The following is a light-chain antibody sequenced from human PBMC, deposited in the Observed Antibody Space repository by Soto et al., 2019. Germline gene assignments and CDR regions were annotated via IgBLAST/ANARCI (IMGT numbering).Light chain of an antibody. CDR2: DVS. V-gene: IGKV3-11*01. J-gene: IGKJ5*01. CDR3: QQRSSLPRT. Sequence: LTQSPPTLSSSTGDRATLSCRASQSISSYLAWYQQKPGKAPRLLIYDVSNVETGVPSRFSGSGSGTDFTLTISSVEPDDFAIYICQQRSSLPRTFGQGTRLEIK. CDR1: QSISSY.